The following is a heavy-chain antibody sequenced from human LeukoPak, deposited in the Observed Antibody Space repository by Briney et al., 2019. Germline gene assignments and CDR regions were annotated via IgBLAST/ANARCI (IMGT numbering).Heavy chain of an antibody. Sequence: ASVKVSCKASGGTFSSYAISWVRQAPGQGLEWMGGIIPIFGTANYAQKFQGRVTMTRDTSTSTVYMELSSLRSEDTAVYYCASPQYSSSPVDAFDIWGQGTMVTVSS. V-gene: IGHV1-69*05. CDR1: GGTFSSYA. CDR2: IIPIFGTA. CDR3: ASPQYSSSPVDAFDI. J-gene: IGHJ3*02. D-gene: IGHD6-6*01.